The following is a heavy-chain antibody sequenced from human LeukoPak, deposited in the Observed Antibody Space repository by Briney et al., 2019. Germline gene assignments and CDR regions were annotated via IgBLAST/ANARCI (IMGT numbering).Heavy chain of an antibody. Sequence: GGSLRLSCAASGFTFSHYAMSWVRQAPGKGLEWVSGVSGDGTKTFYTDSVKGRFAISRDNSKNTLFLQMNSLRVEDTATYYCAKTALSERGGDYVYFYGLDVWGQGTTVTVSS. CDR1: GFTFSHYA. D-gene: IGHD1-14*01. CDR2: VSGDGTKT. V-gene: IGHV3-23*01. J-gene: IGHJ6*02. CDR3: AKTALSERGGDYVYFYGLDV.